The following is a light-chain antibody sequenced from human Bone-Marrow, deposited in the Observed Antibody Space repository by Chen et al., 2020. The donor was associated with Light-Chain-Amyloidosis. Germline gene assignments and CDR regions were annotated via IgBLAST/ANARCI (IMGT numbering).Light chain of an antibody. CDR3: KEDVRSPVT. CDR1: QTISSNY. J-gene: IGKJ4*01. V-gene: IGKV3-20*01. Sequence: EIVLTQSPGTLSLSPGEGANLSCRASQTISSNYLTWYQQKFGQAHRLFIYGSSSSATSIPDRYNVSGSGTDFTLTSNKLEPENFARYYCKEDVRSPVTYDGGTKLEIK. CDR2: GSS.